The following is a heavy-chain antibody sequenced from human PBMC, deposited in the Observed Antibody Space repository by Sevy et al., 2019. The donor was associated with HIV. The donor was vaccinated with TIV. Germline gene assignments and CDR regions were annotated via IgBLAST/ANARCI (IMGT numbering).Heavy chain of an antibody. Sequence: ASVKVSCKASGGTISSYAISWVRQAPGQGLEWMGGIIPIFGTANYAQKFQGRVTITADESTSTAYMELSSLRSEDTAVYYCARTKDIVVVPAAIRFSSFGWFDPWGQGTLVTVSS. CDR1: GGTISSYA. CDR2: IIPIFGTA. D-gene: IGHD2-2*02. CDR3: ARTKDIVVVPAAIRFSSFGWFDP. J-gene: IGHJ5*02. V-gene: IGHV1-69*13.